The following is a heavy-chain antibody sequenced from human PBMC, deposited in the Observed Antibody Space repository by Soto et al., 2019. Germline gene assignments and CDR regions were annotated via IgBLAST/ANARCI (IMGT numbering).Heavy chain of an antibody. CDR2: ISSSSSYT. Sequence: QVQLVESGGGLVKPGGSLRLSCAASGFTFSDYYITWIRQAPGKGLEWVSYISSSSSYTNYADSVKGRFTISRDNAKNSLYLQMNSLRAEDTAVYYCARGPGLFNCGGDCRTLDYRGQGTLVTVSS. V-gene: IGHV3-11*06. D-gene: IGHD2-21*02. CDR1: GFTFSDYY. J-gene: IGHJ4*02. CDR3: ARGPGLFNCGGDCRTLDY.